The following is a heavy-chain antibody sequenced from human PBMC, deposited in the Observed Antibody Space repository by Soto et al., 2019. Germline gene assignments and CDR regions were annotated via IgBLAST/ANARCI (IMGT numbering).Heavy chain of an antibody. Sequence: QVQLVQSGAEVKKPGSSVKVSCKASGGTFSSYAISWVRQAPGQGLEWMGGIIPIFGTANYAQKFQGRVTIAGDETTSTGHMEPGSLKSEDTAVYYCGRVGLGVAPSPFHPWGQGTPVTVSS. CDR2: IIPIFGTA. J-gene: IGHJ5*02. CDR3: GRVGLGVAPSPFHP. D-gene: IGHD3-3*01. CDR1: GGTFSSYA. V-gene: IGHV1-69*01.